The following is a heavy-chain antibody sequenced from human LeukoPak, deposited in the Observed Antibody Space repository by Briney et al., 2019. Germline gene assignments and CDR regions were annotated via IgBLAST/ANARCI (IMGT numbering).Heavy chain of an antibody. J-gene: IGHJ2*01. D-gene: IGHD3-22*01. CDR3: ASHNYYDSSGYYYGPNGPNWYFDL. V-gene: IGHV1-69*06. CDR2: IIPIFGTA. Sequence: SVKVSCKASGGTFSSYAISWVRQAPGQGLEWMGGIIPIFGTANYAQKFQGRVTITADKSTSTAYMELSSLRSEDTAVYYCASHNYYDSSGYYYGPNGPNWYFDLWGRGTLVTVSS. CDR1: GGTFSSYA.